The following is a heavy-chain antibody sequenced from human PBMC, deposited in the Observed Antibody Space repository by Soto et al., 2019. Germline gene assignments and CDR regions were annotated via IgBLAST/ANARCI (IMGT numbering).Heavy chain of an antibody. Sequence: QVRLVQSGAEVKKPGASVKVSCKASGYTFTSYAMHWVRQAPGQRLEWMGWINAGNGNTKYSQKFQGRVTITSDTSASTAYMQLSSLRSEDTAVYYCARGVSGGIYYYDSSGYKGAEFWGQGTLVTVS. J-gene: IGHJ4*02. CDR2: INAGNGNT. CDR3: ARGVSGGIYYYDSSGYKGAEF. V-gene: IGHV1-3*01. D-gene: IGHD3-22*01. CDR1: GYTFTSYA.